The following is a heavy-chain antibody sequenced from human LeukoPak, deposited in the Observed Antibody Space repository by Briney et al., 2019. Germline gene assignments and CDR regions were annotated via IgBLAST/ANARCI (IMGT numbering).Heavy chain of an antibody. CDR2: ISGSGGST. CDR3: AKPTIPRRRAVAGITRDAFDI. CDR1: GFTFSSYA. D-gene: IGHD6-19*01. Sequence: HPGGSLRLSCAASGFTFSSYAMSWVRQAPGKGLEWVSAISGSGGSTYYADSVKGRFTISRDNSKNTLYLQMNSLRAEDTAVYYCAKPTIPRRRAVAGITRDAFDIWGQGTMVTVSS. V-gene: IGHV3-23*01. J-gene: IGHJ3*02.